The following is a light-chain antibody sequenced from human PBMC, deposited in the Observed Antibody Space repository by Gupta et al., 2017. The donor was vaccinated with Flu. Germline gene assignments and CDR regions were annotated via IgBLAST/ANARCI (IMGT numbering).Light chain of an antibody. CDR2: GAS. Sequence: DIVLTQSPGTLSLSPGERATLSCRASQSVSSSYLAWYQQKPGQAPRLLIYGASSRATGIPDRFSGSGSGTDFTLTISRLEPEDFAVYYCQQYGSSLFTFGAGTKVEIK. V-gene: IGKV3-20*01. CDR1: QSVSSSY. J-gene: IGKJ3*01. CDR3: QQYGSSLFT.